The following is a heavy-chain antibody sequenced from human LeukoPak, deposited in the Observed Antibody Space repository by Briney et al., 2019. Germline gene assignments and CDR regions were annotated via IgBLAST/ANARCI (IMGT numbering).Heavy chain of an antibody. Sequence: SETLSLTCTVSGGSISSSSYFWGWIRQPPGKGLEWIGTIYYSGTTYFNPSLKSQVTISIDTSKNQFSLRLSSVTAADTAVYYCARVGGSYFPPYYYYYMDVWGKGTTVTISS. V-gene: IGHV4-39*07. CDR3: ARVGGSYFPPYYYYYMDV. CDR2: IYYSGTT. CDR1: GGSISSSSYF. J-gene: IGHJ6*03. D-gene: IGHD1-26*01.